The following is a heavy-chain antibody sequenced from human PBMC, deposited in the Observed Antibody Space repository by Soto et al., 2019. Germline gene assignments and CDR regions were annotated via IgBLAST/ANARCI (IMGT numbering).Heavy chain of an antibody. V-gene: IGHV4-4*02. CDR2: IYHSGST. D-gene: IGHD6-13*01. Sequence: PSETLSLTCAVSGGSISSSNCWSWVRQPPGKGLEWIGEIYHSGSTNYNPPLKSRVTISVDKSKNQFSLKLSSVTAADTAVYYCARGIAAAGYYYYGMDVWGQGTTVTVSS. CDR1: GGSISSSNC. J-gene: IGHJ6*02. CDR3: ARGIAAAGYYYYGMDV.